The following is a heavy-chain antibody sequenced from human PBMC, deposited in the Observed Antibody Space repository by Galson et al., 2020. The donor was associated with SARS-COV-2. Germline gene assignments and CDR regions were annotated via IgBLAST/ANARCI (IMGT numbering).Heavy chain of an antibody. J-gene: IGHJ4*02. CDR3: ARSSWGDTAMDYYFDY. Sequence: SVKVSCKASGGTFSSYAISWVRQAPGQGLEWMGGIIPIFGTANYAQKFQGRVTITADESTSTAYMELSSLRSEDTAVYYCARSSWGDTAMDYYFDYCGQGTLVTVSS. D-gene: IGHD5-18*01. CDR2: IIPIFGTA. V-gene: IGHV1-69*13. CDR1: GGTFSSYA.